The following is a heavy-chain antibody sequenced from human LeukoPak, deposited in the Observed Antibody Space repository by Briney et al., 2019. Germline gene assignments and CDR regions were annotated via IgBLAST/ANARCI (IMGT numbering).Heavy chain of an antibody. CDR2: IYTSGST. CDR1: GGSISSGTYY. V-gene: IGHV4-61*02. D-gene: IGHD2-21*01. Sequence: SETLSLTCTVSGGSISSGTYYWSWIRQPAGKGLEWIGRIYTSGSTNYNPSLKSRVTISVDTSKNQFSLKLSSVTAADTAVYYCARELTVINWFDPWGQGTLVTVSS. J-gene: IGHJ5*02. CDR3: ARELTVINWFDP.